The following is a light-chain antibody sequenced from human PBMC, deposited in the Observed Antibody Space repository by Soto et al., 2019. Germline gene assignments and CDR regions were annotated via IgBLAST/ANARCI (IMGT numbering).Light chain of an antibody. V-gene: IGLV2-14*01. Sequence: QSALTQPASVSGSPGQSITISCTGTSSDIGRYNYVSWYQQHPGKVPKLIISEVRNRPSGVSDRFSGSKSGNSASLTISGLHAGDEAYYYCSSYTSTSTQVFGSGTKLTVL. CDR1: SSDIGRYNY. J-gene: IGLJ1*01. CDR3: SSYTSTSTQV. CDR2: EVR.